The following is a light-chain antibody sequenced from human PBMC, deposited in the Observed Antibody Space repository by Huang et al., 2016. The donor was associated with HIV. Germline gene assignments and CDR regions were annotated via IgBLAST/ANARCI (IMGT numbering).Light chain of an antibody. CDR3: QQYYSSPQT. Sequence: DIIMTQSPDSLAVSLGERATLNCRSSQSVYSRSNSKDYMAWFQQKPGQPPRLLLFWASTREAGVPERFSGSGSGTHFTLTIANLEAEDAAIYYCQQYYSSPQTFGQGTRVEVK. J-gene: IGKJ1*01. CDR1: QSVYSRSNSKDY. V-gene: IGKV4-1*01. CDR2: WAS.